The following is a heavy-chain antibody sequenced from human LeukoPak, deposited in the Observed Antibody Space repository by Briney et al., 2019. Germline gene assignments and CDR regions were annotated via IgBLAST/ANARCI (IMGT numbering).Heavy chain of an antibody. Sequence: SETLSLTCAVYGGSFSGYYWSWIRQPPGKGLEWIAEINHSGSINYNPSLKSRVTISLDTSQNRFSLKLSSVTAADTAVYYCARRDFWSGYYNYWSQGTLVTVSS. J-gene: IGHJ4*02. V-gene: IGHV4-34*01. CDR2: INHSGSI. CDR3: ARRDFWSGYYNY. D-gene: IGHD3-3*01. CDR1: GGSFSGYY.